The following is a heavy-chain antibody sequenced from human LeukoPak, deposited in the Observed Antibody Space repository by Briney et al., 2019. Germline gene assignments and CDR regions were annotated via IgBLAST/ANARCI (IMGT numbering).Heavy chain of an antibody. Sequence: SETLSLTCTVSGGSISSYYWSWIRQPPGKGLEWIWYIYYSGSTNYNPSLKSRVTISVDTSKNQFSLKLSSVTAADTAVYYCARRRDDCTNGVCYAFDIWSQGTMVTVSS. J-gene: IGHJ3*02. V-gene: IGHV4-59*08. CDR2: IYYSGST. CDR3: ARRRDDCTNGVCYAFDI. D-gene: IGHD2-8*01. CDR1: GGSISSYY.